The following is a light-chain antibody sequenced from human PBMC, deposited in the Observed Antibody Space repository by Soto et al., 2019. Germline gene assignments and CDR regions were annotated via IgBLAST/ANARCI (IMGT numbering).Light chain of an antibody. CDR3: QQYDQWPIT. Sequence: DIQMTQSASSLPASVGDTVTISCQASQDISKYLNWFQQKPGKAPKLLIYDVFNVETGVPSRFSGRGSGTDFTPIISNLPPEDVATYYCQQYDQWPITFGGGTKVDI. J-gene: IGKJ4*01. V-gene: IGKV1-33*01. CDR2: DVF. CDR1: QDISKY.